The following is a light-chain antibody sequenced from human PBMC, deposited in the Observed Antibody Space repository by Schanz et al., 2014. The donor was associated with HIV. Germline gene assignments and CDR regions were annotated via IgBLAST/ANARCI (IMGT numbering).Light chain of an antibody. CDR3: ATWDSALREVV. V-gene: IGLV1-51*01. CDR1: AFNIGHYS. J-gene: IGLJ2*01. Sequence: QSVLTQPPSVSAAPGQRVTISCSGSAFNIGHYSVSWYQQFPGTAPKLLIFANYQRPSEIPDRFSGSKTGTSGTLAISGLQTGDEADYYCATWDSALREVVFGGGTKLTVL. CDR2: ANY.